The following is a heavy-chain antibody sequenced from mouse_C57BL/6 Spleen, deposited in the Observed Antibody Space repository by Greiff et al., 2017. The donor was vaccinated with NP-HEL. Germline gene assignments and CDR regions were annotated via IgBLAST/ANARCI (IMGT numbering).Heavy chain of an antibody. D-gene: IGHD1-1*01. Sequence: VQLQQSGAELVRPGASVTLSCKASGYTFTDYEMHWVKQTPVHGLEWIGAIDPETGGTAYNQKFKGKAILTADKSSSTAYMELRSLTSEDSAFYYCPLLLRSSHLDYWGQGTTLTVSS. CDR1: GYTFTDYE. CDR2: IDPETGGT. J-gene: IGHJ2*01. CDR3: PLLLRSSHLDY. V-gene: IGHV1-15*01.